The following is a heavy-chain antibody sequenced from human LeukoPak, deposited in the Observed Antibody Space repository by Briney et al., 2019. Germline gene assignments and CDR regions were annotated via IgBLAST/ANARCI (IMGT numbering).Heavy chain of an antibody. CDR1: GFTFDDYG. D-gene: IGHD4-17*01. CDR3: ARDQAYDYGDY. V-gene: IGHV3-20*04. CDR2: INWNGGST. Sequence: RAGGSLRLSCAASGFTFDDYGMSWVRQAPGKGLGWVSGINWNGGSTGYADSVKGRFTISRDNAKNSLYLQMNSLRAEDTALYYCARDQAYDYGDYWGQGTLVTVSS. J-gene: IGHJ4*02.